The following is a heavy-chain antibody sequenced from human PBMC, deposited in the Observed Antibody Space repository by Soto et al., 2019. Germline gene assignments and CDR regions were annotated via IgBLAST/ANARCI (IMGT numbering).Heavy chain of an antibody. CDR1: GYTFTDYW. V-gene: IGHV5-51*01. CDR2: IYPGDSDT. J-gene: IGHJ6*02. Sequence: GESLKISCKGSGYTFTDYWIGWVRQLPGKGLEWMGIIYPGDSDTRYSPSFQGQVTITADKSTSTAYLQWNTLKASDTAVYFCARVPSPFDFYYAMDVWGQGTTVTVSS. D-gene: IGHD3-16*01. CDR3: ARVPSPFDFYYAMDV.